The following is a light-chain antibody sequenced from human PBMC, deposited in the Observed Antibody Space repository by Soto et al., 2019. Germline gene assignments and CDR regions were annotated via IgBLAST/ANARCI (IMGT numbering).Light chain of an antibody. V-gene: IGLV2-8*01. CDR1: KSDIGVYDF. J-gene: IGLJ1*01. CDR2: EVV. Sequence: HSALTQPPSASGSPGQSVTISCTGTKSDIGVYDFVSWYQHHPGKAPRLIIYEVVQRPSGVPDRFSGSKSGNTASLTVSGLQAADEADYFCKSYAGSNPYVFGSGTKLTVL. CDR3: KSYAGSNPYV.